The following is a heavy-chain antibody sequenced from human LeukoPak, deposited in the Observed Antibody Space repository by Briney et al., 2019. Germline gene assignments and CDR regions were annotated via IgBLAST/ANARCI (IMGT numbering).Heavy chain of an antibody. CDR1: GYSISSGYY. CDR3: ARGGDAFDI. D-gene: IGHD3-16*01. CDR2: IYHSGST. J-gene: IGHJ3*02. Sequence: SETLSLTCAVSGYSISSGYYWGWIRHPPGTGLEWISSIYHSGSTYYNPSLKSRVTISVDTSKNQFSLKLISVTAADTAVYYCARGGDAFDIWGQGTMVTVSS. V-gene: IGHV4-38-2*01.